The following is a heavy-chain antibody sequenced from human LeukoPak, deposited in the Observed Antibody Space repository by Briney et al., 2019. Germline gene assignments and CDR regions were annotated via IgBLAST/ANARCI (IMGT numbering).Heavy chain of an antibody. J-gene: IGHJ4*02. V-gene: IGHV3-21*01. D-gene: IGHD5-12*01. Sequence: PGGSLRLSCAASGFTFSSYTMKWVRQAPGKGLEWVSSISSSSSYIYYADSVKGRFTISRDNAKNSLYLQMNSLRAEDTAVYYCAREVGYAGADYWGQGTLVTVSA. CDR2: ISSSSSYI. CDR1: GFTFSSYT. CDR3: AREVGYAGADY.